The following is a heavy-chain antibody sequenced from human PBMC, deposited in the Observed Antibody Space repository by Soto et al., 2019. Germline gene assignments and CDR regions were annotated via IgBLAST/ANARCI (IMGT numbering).Heavy chain of an antibody. CDR2: ISYDGANQ. CDR3: ARGDNFYDSSGYYY. Sequence: GGSLRLSCVASGFTFSSYAMHWVRQTPGKGLEWVAVISYDGANQYYADSVKGRFTISRDTSKNTLYLQMNSLRADDTAVYYCARGDNFYDSSGYYYCGQGTLVTVSS. J-gene: IGHJ4*02. D-gene: IGHD3-22*01. CDR1: GFTFSSYA. V-gene: IGHV3-30-3*01.